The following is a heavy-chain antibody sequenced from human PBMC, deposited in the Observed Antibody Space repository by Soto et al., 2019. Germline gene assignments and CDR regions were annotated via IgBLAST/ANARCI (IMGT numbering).Heavy chain of an antibody. Sequence: QVQLVESGGGVVQPGRSLRLSCAASGFTFSSYGMHWVRQAPGKGLEWVAVIWYDGSNKYYADSVKGRFTISRDNSKNTLYRQMNSLRAEDTAVYYCARDPPFGGIAVARGGDYWGQGTWSPSPQ. J-gene: IGHJ4*02. CDR2: IWYDGSNK. V-gene: IGHV3-33*01. D-gene: IGHD6-19*01. CDR3: ARDPPFGGIAVARGGDY. CDR1: GFTFSSYG.